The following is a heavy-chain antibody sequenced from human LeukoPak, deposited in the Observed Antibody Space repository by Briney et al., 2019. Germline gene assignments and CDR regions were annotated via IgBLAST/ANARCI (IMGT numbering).Heavy chain of an antibody. J-gene: IGHJ1*01. CDR3: ARDLEGTYYSGSGSYLY. CDR1: GYTFTSYA. Sequence: GASVKVSCKASGYTFTSYAMHWVRQAPGQRIEWMGWINAGNGNTKYSQKFQGRVTITRDTSASTAYMELSSLRSEDTAVYYCARDLEGTYYSGSGSYLYWGQGTLVTVSS. V-gene: IGHV1-3*01. D-gene: IGHD3-10*01. CDR2: INAGNGNT.